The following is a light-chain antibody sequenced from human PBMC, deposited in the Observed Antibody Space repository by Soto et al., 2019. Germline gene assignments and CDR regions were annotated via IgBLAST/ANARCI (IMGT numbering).Light chain of an antibody. Sequence: EIVLTQSPATLSLSPGERATLSCRASQSVSSYLAWYQQKPGQAPRLLIHDASTRATGIPARFSGSGSGTEFTLTISSLQSEDFALYYCQHTLKWPPTFGQGTKVDIK. CDR1: QSVSSY. J-gene: IGKJ1*01. V-gene: IGKV3-11*01. CDR2: DAS. CDR3: QHTLKWPPT.